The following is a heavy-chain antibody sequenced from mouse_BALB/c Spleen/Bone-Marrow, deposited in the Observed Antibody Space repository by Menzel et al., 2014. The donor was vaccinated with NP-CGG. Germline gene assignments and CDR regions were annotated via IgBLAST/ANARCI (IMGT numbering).Heavy chain of an antibody. CDR3: AREVVATDYFDY. CDR1: GYTFTSYA. V-gene: IGHV1-14*01. D-gene: IGHD1-1*01. J-gene: IGHJ2*01. CDR2: ISPYDDGT. Sequence: EVQLQQSGPELVKPGASVKMSCKASGYTFTSYAMHWVKQKPGQGLEWIGYISPYDDGTKYNEKLKGKATLTSDKSSSTAYMELSSLTSEDSAVYYCAREVVATDYFDYWGQGTTLTVSS.